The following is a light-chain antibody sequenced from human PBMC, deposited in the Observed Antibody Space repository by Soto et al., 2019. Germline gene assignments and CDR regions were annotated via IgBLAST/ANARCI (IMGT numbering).Light chain of an antibody. Sequence: EIVLNQSPGTLSLSPGERATLSCRASQSVSSSYLAWYQHKPGQAPRLLIYGASSRATGIPDRFSGSGSGTDFTLTISRLEPEDFAVYYCQQYGSSPSSFGQRTRLES. J-gene: IGKJ5*01. CDR3: QQYGSSPSS. V-gene: IGKV3-20*01. CDR1: QSVSSSY. CDR2: GAS.